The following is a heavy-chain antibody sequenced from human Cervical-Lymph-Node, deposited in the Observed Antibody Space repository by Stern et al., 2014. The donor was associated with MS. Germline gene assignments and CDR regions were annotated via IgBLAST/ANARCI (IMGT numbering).Heavy chain of an antibody. CDR1: GYIFTRYW. CDR2: IYPSDSDT. J-gene: IGHJ4*02. Sequence: EVHLEESGAEVKKPGDSLKISCKGSGYIFTRYWIGWVRQMPGKGLEWMGNIYPSDSDTRYSPSFPGTVTISAAKAINTASLQWSSLKASDTAIYYCARAAAVATPFDSWGQGILVTVSS. CDR3: ARAAAVATPFDS. D-gene: IGHD6-13*01. V-gene: IGHV5-51*01.